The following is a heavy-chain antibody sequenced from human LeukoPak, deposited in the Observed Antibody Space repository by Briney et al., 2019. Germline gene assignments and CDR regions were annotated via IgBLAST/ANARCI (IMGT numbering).Heavy chain of an antibody. D-gene: IGHD2-2*01. Sequence: ASVKVSCKVSGYTLTEVSMHWVRQAPGKGLEWMGGFDPEDGETIYAQKLQGRVTMTEDTSTDTAYMELSSLRSEDTAVYYCATATRYCSSSSCHLLRWFDPWGQGTLVTVSS. V-gene: IGHV1-24*01. J-gene: IGHJ5*02. CDR2: FDPEDGET. CDR3: ATATRYCSSSSCHLLRWFDP. CDR1: GYTLTEVS.